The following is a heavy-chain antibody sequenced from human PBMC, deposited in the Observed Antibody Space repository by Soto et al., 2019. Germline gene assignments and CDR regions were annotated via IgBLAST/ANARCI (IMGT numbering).Heavy chain of an antibody. J-gene: IGHJ5*02. CDR3: ARERPDGSRLDP. CDR1: GGSISSGGYY. CDR2: IYYSGST. Sequence: SETLSLTCTVSGGSISSGGYYWSWIRQHPGKGLEWIGYIYYSGSTYYNPSLKSRVTISVDTSKNQFSLKLSSVTAADTAVYYCARERPDGSRLDPWGQGTLVTVS. V-gene: IGHV4-31*03. D-gene: IGHD6-13*01.